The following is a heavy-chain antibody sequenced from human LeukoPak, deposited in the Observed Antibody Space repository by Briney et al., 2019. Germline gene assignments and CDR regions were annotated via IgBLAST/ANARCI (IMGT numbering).Heavy chain of an antibody. J-gene: IGHJ4*02. CDR1: GFTFSSYA. D-gene: IGHD4-17*01. CDR2: IRYDGSNK. CDR3: AKDGDYGDFRFDY. V-gene: IGHV3-30*02. Sequence: GGSLRLSCAASGFTFSSYAMHWVRQAPGKGLEWVAFIRYDGSNKYYADSVKGRFTISRDNSKNTLYLQMNSLRAEDTAVYYCAKDGDYGDFRFDYWGQGTLVTVSS.